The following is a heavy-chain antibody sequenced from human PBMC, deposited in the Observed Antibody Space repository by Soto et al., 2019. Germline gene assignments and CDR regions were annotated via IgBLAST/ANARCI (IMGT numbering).Heavy chain of an antibody. J-gene: IGHJ4*02. D-gene: IGHD6-19*01. CDR3: AKESGVAGAGTRGQLDY. CDR2: ISYDGSNK. Sequence: QVQLVESGGGVVQPGRSLRLSCAASGFTFSSYGMHWVRQAPGKGLEWVAVISYDGSNKYYADSVKGRFTISRDNSKNTLYRQMNSLRAEDTSVYYCAKESGVAGAGTRGQLDYWGQGTLVTVSS. CDR1: GFTFSSYG. V-gene: IGHV3-30*18.